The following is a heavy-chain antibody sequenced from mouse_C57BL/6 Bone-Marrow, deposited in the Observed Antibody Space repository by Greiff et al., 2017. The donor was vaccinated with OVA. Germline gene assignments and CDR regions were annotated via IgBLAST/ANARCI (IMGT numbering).Heavy chain of an antibody. CDR2: IDPENGDT. V-gene: IGHV14-4*01. D-gene: IGHD2-1*01. CDR3: TRGNSYAMDY. CDR1: GFNIKDDY. J-gene: IGHJ4*01. Sequence: EVQLQQSGAELVRPGASVKLSCTASGFNIKDDYMHWVKQRPEQGLEWIGWIDPENGDTEYASKFQGKAPITADTSSNTAYLQLSSLTSEDTAVYYCTRGNSYAMDYWGQGTSVTVSS.